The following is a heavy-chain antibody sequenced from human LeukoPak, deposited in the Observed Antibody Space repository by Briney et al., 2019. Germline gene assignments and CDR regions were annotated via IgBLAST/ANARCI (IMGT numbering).Heavy chain of an antibody. CDR3: ARSYYDFWSGHSDYYYYYYMDV. CDR1: GGSISSYY. V-gene: IGHV4-4*09. Sequence: SETLSLTCTVSGGSISSYYWSWIRQPPGKGLEWIGYIYTSGSTNYNPSLKSRVTISVDTSKNQFSLKLSSVTAADTAVYYCARSYYDFWSGHSDYYYYYYMDVWGKGTTVTVSS. J-gene: IGHJ6*03. D-gene: IGHD3-3*01. CDR2: IYTSGST.